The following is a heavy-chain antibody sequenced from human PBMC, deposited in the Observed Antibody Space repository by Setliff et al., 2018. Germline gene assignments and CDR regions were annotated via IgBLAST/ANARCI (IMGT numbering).Heavy chain of an antibody. CDR3: ASTLYYYDSSGYGAFDI. D-gene: IGHD3-22*01. CDR2: IYPGDSDT. Sequence: GESLKISCKGSGYSFTSYWIGWVRQMPGKGLEWMGIIYPGDSDTRYSPSFQDQVTISADKSISTAYLQWGSLKASDTAMYYCASTLYYYDSSGYGAFDIWGQGTMVTVSS. CDR1: GYSFTSYW. J-gene: IGHJ3*02. V-gene: IGHV5-51*01.